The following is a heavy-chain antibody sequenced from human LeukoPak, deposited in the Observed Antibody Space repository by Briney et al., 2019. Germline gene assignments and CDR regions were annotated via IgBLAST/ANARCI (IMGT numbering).Heavy chain of an antibody. Sequence: PSETLSLTCTVSGGSISSYYWSWIRQPPGKGLECIGYIYYSGTTNYNPSLKSRVTIPVDTSKNQFSLKLSSVTAADTAVYYCARGVYIAAAQYGYWGQGTLVTVSS. J-gene: IGHJ4*02. V-gene: IGHV4-59*01. D-gene: IGHD6-13*01. CDR3: ARGVYIAAAQYGY. CDR2: IYYSGTT. CDR1: GGSISSYY.